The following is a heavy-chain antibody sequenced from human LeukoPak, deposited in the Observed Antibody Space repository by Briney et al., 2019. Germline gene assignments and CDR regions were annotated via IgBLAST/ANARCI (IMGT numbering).Heavy chain of an antibody. CDR2: IKQDGSEK. J-gene: IGHJ4*02. CDR3: ARVGGDILTGYYPDY. V-gene: IGHV3-7*01. D-gene: IGHD3-9*01. Sequence: GGSLRLSCAASGFTFSSYWMSWVRQAPGKGLEWVANIKQDGSEKYYVDSVKGRFTISRDNAKNSLYLQMSSLRAEDTAVYYCARVGGDILTGYYPDYWGQGTLVTVSS. CDR1: GFTFSSYW.